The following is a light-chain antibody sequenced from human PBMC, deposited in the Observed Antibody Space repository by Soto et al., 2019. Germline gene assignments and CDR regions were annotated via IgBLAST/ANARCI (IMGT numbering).Light chain of an antibody. CDR1: SSDVGSYNL. CDR3: CSYAGSVV. J-gene: IGLJ2*01. Sequence: QSALTQPASVSGSPGQSITISCTATSSDVGSYNLVSWYQQHPGKAPKLMIYEGSKRPSGVSSRFSGSKSGNTASLSISVLQAEDEADYYCCSYAGSVVFGGGTKLTVL. V-gene: IGLV2-23*01. CDR2: EGS.